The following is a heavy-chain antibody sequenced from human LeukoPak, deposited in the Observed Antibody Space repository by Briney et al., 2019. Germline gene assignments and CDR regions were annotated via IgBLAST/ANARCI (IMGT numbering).Heavy chain of an antibody. CDR1: GFTLRSHW. J-gene: IGHJ6*02. CDR2: MNKDGSST. CDR3: VRGYSYGMDV. V-gene: IGHV3-74*01. Sequence: QAGGSLRLSCAASGFTLRSHWIHWVRQAPGEGPVWVSRMNKDGSSTNYADSVKGRFTISRDNAKNTLYLQMNSLRVDDTAVYYCVRGYSYGMDVWGQGTTVTVSS.